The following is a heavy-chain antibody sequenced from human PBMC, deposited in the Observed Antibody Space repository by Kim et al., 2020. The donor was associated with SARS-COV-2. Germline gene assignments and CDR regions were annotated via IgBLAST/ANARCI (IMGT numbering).Heavy chain of an antibody. V-gene: IGHV1-18*01. J-gene: IGHJ6*02. CDR2: ISAYNGNT. CDR3: ARDRAGIAARPDYYGMDV. CDR1: GYTFTSYG. Sequence: ASVKVSCKASGYTFTSYGISWVRQAPGQGLEWMGWISAYNGNTNYAQKLQGRVTMTTDTSTSTAYMELRSLRSDDTAVYYCARDRAGIAARPDYYGMDVWGQGTTVTVSS. D-gene: IGHD6-6*01.